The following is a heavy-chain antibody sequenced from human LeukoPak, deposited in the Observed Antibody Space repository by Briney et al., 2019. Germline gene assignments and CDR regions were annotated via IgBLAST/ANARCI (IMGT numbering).Heavy chain of an antibody. CDR2: ISYDGSNK. Sequence: GGSLRLSCAASGFTVSSNYMSWVRQAPGKGLEWVAVISYDGSNKYYADSVKGRFTISRDNSKNTLYLQMNSLRAEDTAVYYCARVPGDFWSGYHFDYWGQGTLVTVSS. CDR1: GFTVSSNY. CDR3: ARVPGDFWSGYHFDY. J-gene: IGHJ4*02. D-gene: IGHD3-3*01. V-gene: IGHV3-30-3*01.